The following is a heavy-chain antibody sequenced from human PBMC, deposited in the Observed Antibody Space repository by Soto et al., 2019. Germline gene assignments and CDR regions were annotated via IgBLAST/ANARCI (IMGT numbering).Heavy chain of an antibody. D-gene: IGHD3-3*01. CDR3: ARVDDFWSGYSDDAFDI. CDR1: GGSISSGGYY. Sequence: QVQLQESGPGLVKPSQTLSLTCTVSGGSISSGGYYWSWIRQHPGKGLEWIGYIYYSGSTYYNPSLKSRVTISVDTSKNQFSLKLSSVTAADTAVYYCARVDDFWSGYSDDAFDIWGQGTMVNVSS. V-gene: IGHV4-31*03. J-gene: IGHJ3*02. CDR2: IYYSGST.